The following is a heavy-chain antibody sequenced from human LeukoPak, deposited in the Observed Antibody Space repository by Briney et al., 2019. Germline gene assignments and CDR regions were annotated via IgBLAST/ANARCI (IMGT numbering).Heavy chain of an antibody. J-gene: IGHJ4*02. Sequence: SETLSLTCTVSGGSISGSSYYWGWIRQPPGKGLEWIGEINHSGSTNYNPSLKSRVTISVDTSKNQFSLKLSSVTAADTAVYYCARVRGSYFDYWGQGTLVTVSS. CDR3: ARVRGSYFDY. CDR2: INHSGST. CDR1: GGSISGSSYY. V-gene: IGHV4-39*07. D-gene: IGHD3-16*01.